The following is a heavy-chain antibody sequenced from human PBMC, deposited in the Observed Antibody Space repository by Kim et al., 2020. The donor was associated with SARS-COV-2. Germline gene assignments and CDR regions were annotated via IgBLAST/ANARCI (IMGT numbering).Heavy chain of an antibody. Sequence: VKSRFIISRDNSKNTLYLQMNSLRAEDTAVYYCAKDYYDRSRTFYYGMDVWGQGTTVTVSS. D-gene: IGHD3-22*01. CDR3: AKDYYDRSRTFYYGMDV. J-gene: IGHJ6*02. V-gene: IGHV3-23*01.